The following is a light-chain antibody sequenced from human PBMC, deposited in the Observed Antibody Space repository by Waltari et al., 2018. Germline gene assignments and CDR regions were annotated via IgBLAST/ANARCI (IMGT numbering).Light chain of an antibody. CDR3: QQYDNLPLT. V-gene: IGKV1-33*01. J-gene: IGKJ4*01. CDR1: QDISNY. CDR2: DAS. Sequence: DIQMTQSPSSLSASVGDRVTITCQASQDISNYLNWYQQKPGKAPKLLIYDASNLETGVPSRFSGSGSGTDFTFTISSPQPDDIATYYCQQYDNLPLTFGGGTKVEIK.